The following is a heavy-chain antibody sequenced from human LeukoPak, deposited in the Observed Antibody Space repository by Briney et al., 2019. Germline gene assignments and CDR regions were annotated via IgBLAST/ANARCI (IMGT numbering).Heavy chain of an antibody. Sequence: ASVKVSCKASGYTFTSYGTSWVRQAPGQGLEWMGWISAYNGNTNYAQKLQGRVTMTTDTSTSTAYMELRSLRSDDTAVYYCARVFRRVNCSGGSCYDYWGQGTLVTVSS. J-gene: IGHJ4*02. CDR3: ARVFRRVNCSGGSCYDY. CDR1: GYTFTSYG. CDR2: ISAYNGNT. V-gene: IGHV1-18*01. D-gene: IGHD2-15*01.